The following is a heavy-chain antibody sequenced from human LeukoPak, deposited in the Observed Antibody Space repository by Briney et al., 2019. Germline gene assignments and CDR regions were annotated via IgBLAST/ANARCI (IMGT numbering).Heavy chain of an antibody. CDR3: ARGINDYGVNFDY. CDR1: GGSISSGGYS. J-gene: IGHJ4*02. V-gene: IGHV4-30-2*01. Sequence: SETLSLTCAVSGGSISSGGYSWSWIRQPPEKGLEWIGYIYHSGSTYYNPSLKSRVTISVDTSKNQFSLKLSSVTAADTAVYYCARGINDYGVNFDYWGQGTLVTVSS. D-gene: IGHD4-17*01. CDR2: IYHSGST.